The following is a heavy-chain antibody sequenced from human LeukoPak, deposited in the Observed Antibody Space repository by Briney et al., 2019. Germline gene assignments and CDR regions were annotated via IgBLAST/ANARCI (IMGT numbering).Heavy chain of an antibody. Sequence: GASVKVSCKASGYTFTGYYIHWVRQAPGQGLEWMGWINPNSGGTNYAQKFQGRVTMTRDTSMSTLYMELSRLRSDDTAVYYCARSWVGVTSPTGGFDIWGQGTMVTVSP. CDR2: INPNSGGT. J-gene: IGHJ3*02. V-gene: IGHV1-2*02. CDR3: ARSWVGVTSPTGGFDI. CDR1: GYTFTGYY. D-gene: IGHD1-26*01.